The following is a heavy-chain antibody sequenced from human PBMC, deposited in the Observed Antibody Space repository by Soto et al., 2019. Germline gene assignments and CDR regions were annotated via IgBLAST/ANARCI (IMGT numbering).Heavy chain of an antibody. CDR2: IYWDDDK. CDR1: GFSLSTSGVG. Sequence: QITLKESGPTLVKPTQTLTLTCTFSGFSLSTSGVGVGWIRQPPGKALEWLALIYWDDDKRYSPSLKSRPTIPQATSKTHVVLTMTNIDPVDTATYYFPHTNYDEGYFDFWGQGTLVTVSS. J-gene: IGHJ4*02. CDR3: PHTNYDEGYFDF. D-gene: IGHD1-7*01. V-gene: IGHV2-5*02.